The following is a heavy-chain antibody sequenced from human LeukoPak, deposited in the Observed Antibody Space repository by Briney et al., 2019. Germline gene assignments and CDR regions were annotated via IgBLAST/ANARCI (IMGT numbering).Heavy chain of an antibody. Sequence: SETLSLTCTVSGVSISSSSYCWAWIHQPPGKGLEWIGSIYYSGSTYYNPSLKSRVTISVDTSKNQFSLRLSSVTAADTAVYYWPRHSWSVPNRSDPWGQGTLVTVSS. V-gene: IGHV4-39*01. D-gene: IGHD3-3*01. J-gene: IGHJ5*02. CDR2: IYYSGST. CDR1: GVSISSSSYC. CDR3: PRHSWSVPNRSDP.